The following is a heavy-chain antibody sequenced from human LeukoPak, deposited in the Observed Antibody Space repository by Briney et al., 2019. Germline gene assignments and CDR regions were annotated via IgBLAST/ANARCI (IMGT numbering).Heavy chain of an antibody. Sequence: QTGGSLRLSCAASGFTFSSYAMSWVRQVPGKGLEWVSAISGSGGSTYYADSVKGRFTISRDNSKNTLYLQMNSLRAEDTAVYYCAKDNYYGSGSYPTPYYFDYWGQGTLVTVSS. CDR1: GFTFSSYA. V-gene: IGHV3-23*01. D-gene: IGHD3-10*01. CDR3: AKDNYYGSGSYPTPYYFDY. J-gene: IGHJ4*02. CDR2: ISGSGGST.